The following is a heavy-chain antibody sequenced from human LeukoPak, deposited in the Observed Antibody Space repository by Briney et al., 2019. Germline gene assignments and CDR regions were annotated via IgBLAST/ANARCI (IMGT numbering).Heavy chain of an antibody. D-gene: IGHD2-2*02. J-gene: IGHJ4*02. CDR2: ISSSGSTI. Sequence: GGSLRLSCAASGLAFSGYEMNWVRQAPGKGLEWVSYISSSGSTIYYADSVKGRFTVSRDNAKNSLYLQMNSLRAEDTAVYYCARDPGYCSTTSCYKFFDYWGQGTLVTVSS. CDR3: ARDPGYCSTTSCYKFFDY. V-gene: IGHV3-48*03. CDR1: GLAFSGYE.